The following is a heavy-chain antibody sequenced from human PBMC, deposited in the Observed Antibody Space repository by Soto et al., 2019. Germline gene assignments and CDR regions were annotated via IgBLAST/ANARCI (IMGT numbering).Heavy chain of an antibody. CDR2: IKQDGSEN. D-gene: IGHD2-8*01. CDR1: GFTLSNFW. J-gene: IGHJ6*02. Sequence: GGPVPLPCAACGFTLSNFWVLCAGHPPGKVLEWVDNIKQDGSENDYGDSVKGRFTISRDKAKNSLYLQMNSLRAEDTAVYYCASDRMVGGYYGMDVCGQGTTVIVSS. CDR3: ASDRMVGGYYGMDV. V-gene: IGHV3-7*03.